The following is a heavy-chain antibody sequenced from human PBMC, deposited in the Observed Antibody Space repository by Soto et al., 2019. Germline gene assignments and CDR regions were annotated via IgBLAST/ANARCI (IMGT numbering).Heavy chain of an antibody. V-gene: IGHV3-30*18. J-gene: IGHJ4*02. CDR2: ISYDGSSK. Sequence: SLTLSCAPSVFDFSDYGMPWLRKTPGKGLEWLAVISYDGSSKYYADSVKGRFTISRDNSKNTLYLQMSSLRTEDTAVFSFVKDTSGVGSTRGPLDCWGKGTLVT. CDR1: VFDFSDYG. CDR3: VKDTSGVGSTRGPLDC. D-gene: IGHD1-26*01.